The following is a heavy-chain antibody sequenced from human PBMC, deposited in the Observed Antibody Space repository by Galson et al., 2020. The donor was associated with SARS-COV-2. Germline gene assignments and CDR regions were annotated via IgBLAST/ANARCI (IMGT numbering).Heavy chain of an antibody. CDR3: ARDITMVRGRYYYGMDV. CDR1: GGSISSYY. Sequence: SENLSITCTVSGGSISSYYWSWIRQPAGKGLEWIGRIYTSGSTNYNPSLKSQVTMSVDTSKNQFSLKLSSVTAADTAVYYCARDITMVRGRYYYGMDVWGQGTTVTVSS. J-gene: IGHJ6*02. V-gene: IGHV4-4*07. D-gene: IGHD3-10*01. CDR2: IYTSGST.